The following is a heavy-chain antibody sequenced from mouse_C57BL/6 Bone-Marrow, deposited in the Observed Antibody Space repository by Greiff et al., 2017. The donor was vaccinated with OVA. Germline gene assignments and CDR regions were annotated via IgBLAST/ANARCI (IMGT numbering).Heavy chain of an antibody. CDR3: TEATGHYYAMDY. CDR1: GFTFSNYW. J-gene: IGHJ4*01. Sequence: EVQLVESGGGLVQPGGSLKLSCVASGFTFSNYWMNWVRQSPEKGLEWVAQIRLKSDNYATHYAESVKGRFTISRDDSKSSVYLQMNNLRAEDTGIYYCTEATGHYYAMDYWGQGTSVTVSS. V-gene: IGHV6-3*01. CDR2: IRLKSDNYAT. D-gene: IGHD4-1*02.